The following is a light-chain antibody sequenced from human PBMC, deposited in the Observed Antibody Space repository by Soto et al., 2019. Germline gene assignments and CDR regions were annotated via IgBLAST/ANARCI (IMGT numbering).Light chain of an antibody. Sequence: EIVRTQSPATLSVSPGGRATLSCRASQSISDTLAWYQQKPGKAPRLLIYSASRGATGFPARFSGSGSGTDFTLTISSLQSEDFAVYYCQQYNNWPCTFGQGTKVDIK. CDR3: QQYNNWPCT. CDR1: QSISDT. CDR2: SAS. V-gene: IGKV3-15*01. J-gene: IGKJ1*01.